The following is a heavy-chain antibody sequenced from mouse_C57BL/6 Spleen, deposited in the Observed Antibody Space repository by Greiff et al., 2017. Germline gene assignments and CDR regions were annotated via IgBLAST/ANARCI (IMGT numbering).Heavy chain of an antibody. J-gene: IGHJ3*01. Sequence: EVMLVESGEGLVKPGGSLKLSCVASGFTFSSYAMSWVRQTPEKRLEWVAYISSGGDYIYYADTVKGRFTISRDNARNTLYLQMSSLKSEDTAMYYCTRENYSNPFAYWGQGTLVTVSA. D-gene: IGHD2-5*01. CDR1: GFTFSSYA. CDR3: TRENYSNPFAY. CDR2: ISSGGDYI. V-gene: IGHV5-9-1*02.